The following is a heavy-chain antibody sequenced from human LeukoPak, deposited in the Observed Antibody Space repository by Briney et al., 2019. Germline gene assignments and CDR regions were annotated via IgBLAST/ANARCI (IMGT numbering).Heavy chain of an antibody. Sequence: SETLSLTCTVSGGSISSYYWNWIRQPPGKGLEWIGYIYHSGSTYYNPSLKSRVTISVDRSKNQFSLKLSSVTAADTAVYYCARPTSLTGYIDYWGQGTLVTVSS. CDR2: IYHSGST. J-gene: IGHJ4*02. D-gene: IGHD3-9*01. CDR3: ARPTSLTGYIDY. V-gene: IGHV4-59*08. CDR1: GGSISSYY.